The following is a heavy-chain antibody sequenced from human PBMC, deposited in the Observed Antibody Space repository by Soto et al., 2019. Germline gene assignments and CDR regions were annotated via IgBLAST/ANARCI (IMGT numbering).Heavy chain of an antibody. CDR1: GGTFSSYA. CDR2: IIPILGIA. D-gene: IGHD4-17*01. CDR3: ARERADYGGNYYFDY. J-gene: IGHJ4*02. Sequence: ASVKVSCKASGGTFSSYAISWVRQAPGQGLEWMGRIIPILGIANYAQKFQGRVTITADKSTSTAYMELSSLRSEDTAVYYCARERADYGGNYYFDYWGQGTLVTVSS. V-gene: IGHV1-69*04.